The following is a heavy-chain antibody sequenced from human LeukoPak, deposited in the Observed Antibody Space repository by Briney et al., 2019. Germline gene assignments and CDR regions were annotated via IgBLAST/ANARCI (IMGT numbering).Heavy chain of an antibody. CDR3: SRAGSGSYTGGFDY. J-gene: IGHJ4*02. V-gene: IGHV3-49*04. CDR1: GFTFGDYA. CDR2: IRSKVYGGTT. D-gene: IGHD1-26*01. Sequence: GGSLRLSCTASGFTFGDYAMSWVRQAPGKGLEWVGFIRSKVYGGTTEYAASVKGRFTISRDDSKSIGYLQMNSLKTEDTAVYYCSRAGSGSYTGGFDYWGQGTLVTASS.